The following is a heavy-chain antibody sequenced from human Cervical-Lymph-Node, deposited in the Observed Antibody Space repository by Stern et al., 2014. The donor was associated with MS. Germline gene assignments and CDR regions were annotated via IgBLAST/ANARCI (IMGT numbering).Heavy chain of an antibody. V-gene: IGHV1-24*01. Sequence: QVQLGQSGAEVKKPGASVKVSCKVSGYTLTELSMHWARQAPGKGLEWMGGFDPEDGETIYAQKFQGRVTMTEDTSTDTAYMELSSLRSEDTAVYYCATDRDDFRSGYSAPTKGYGLDVWGQGTTVTVTS. J-gene: IGHJ6*02. CDR1: GYTLTELS. CDR2: FDPEDGET. D-gene: IGHD3-3*01. CDR3: ATDRDDFRSGYSAPTKGYGLDV.